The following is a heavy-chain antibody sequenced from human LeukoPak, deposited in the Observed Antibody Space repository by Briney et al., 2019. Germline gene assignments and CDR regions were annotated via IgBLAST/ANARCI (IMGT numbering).Heavy chain of an antibody. CDR3: ARGGDGYKWSTFDY. CDR2: IRYDRRNQ. D-gene: IGHD5-24*01. J-gene: IGHJ4*02. Sequence: GGSLRLSCAASGFTFSSYGMHWVRQAPGKGLEWVAFIRYDRRNQYYADSVKGRFTISRDNSKNTLYLQMNSLRAEDTAVYYCARGGDGYKWSTFDYWGQGTLVTVSS. CDR1: GFTFSSYG. V-gene: IGHV3-30*02.